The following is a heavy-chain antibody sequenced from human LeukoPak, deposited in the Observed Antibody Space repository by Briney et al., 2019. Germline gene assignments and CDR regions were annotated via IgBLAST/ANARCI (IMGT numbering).Heavy chain of an antibody. V-gene: IGHV3-21*05. CDR3: ARDTFQPGLIDS. CDR2: INTDSSDI. J-gene: IGHJ4*02. CDR1: GFTFSRYA. Sequence: GGSLRLSCAASGFTFSRYAMNWVRQAPGKGLEWVSYINTDSSDIHYADFVKGRFTISRDNARNTLYLQLSSLRAEDSAVYYCARDTFQPGLIDSWGQGTLVTVSS. D-gene: IGHD2-2*01.